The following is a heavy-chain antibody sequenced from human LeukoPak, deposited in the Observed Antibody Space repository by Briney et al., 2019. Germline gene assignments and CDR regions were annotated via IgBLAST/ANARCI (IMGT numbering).Heavy chain of an antibody. CDR1: GFTFSSYA. J-gene: IGHJ4*02. V-gene: IGHV3-23*01. Sequence: GGSLRLSCAASGFTFSSYAMSWVRQAPGKGLEWVSAISGSGGSTYYADSVKGRFTISRDNSKNTLYLQMNSLRAEDTAVYYCAKDQGFYSPRPEYYFDYWGQGTLVTVSS. D-gene: IGHD2/OR15-2a*01. CDR2: ISGSGGST. CDR3: AKDQGFYSPRPEYYFDY.